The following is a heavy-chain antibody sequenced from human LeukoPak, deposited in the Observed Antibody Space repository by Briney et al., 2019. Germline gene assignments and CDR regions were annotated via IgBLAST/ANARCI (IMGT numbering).Heavy chain of an antibody. CDR1: GGSFSGYY. D-gene: IGHD5-12*01. J-gene: IGHJ4*02. CDR2: IYYSGST. CDR3: ARVAYSGYGLDY. Sequence: PSETLSLTCAVYGGSFSGYYWSWIRQPPGKGLEWIGYIYYSGSTNYDPSLKSRVTISVDTSKNQFSLKLSSVTAADTAVYYCARVAYSGYGLDYWGQGTLVTVSS. V-gene: IGHV4-59*01.